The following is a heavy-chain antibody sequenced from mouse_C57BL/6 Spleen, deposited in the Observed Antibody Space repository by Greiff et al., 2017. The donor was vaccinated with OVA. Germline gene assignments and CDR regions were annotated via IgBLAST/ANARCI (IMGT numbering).Heavy chain of an antibody. Sequence: EVQLQQSGPELVKPGDSVKISCKASGYSFTGYFMNWVMQSHGKSLEWIGRINPYNGDTFYNQKFKGKATLTVDKSSSTAYMELRSLTSEDSAVYYCARGGLRRGAMDYWGQGTSVTVSS. V-gene: IGHV1-20*01. CDR2: INPYNGDT. J-gene: IGHJ4*01. D-gene: IGHD3-3*01. CDR3: ARGGLRRGAMDY. CDR1: GYSFTGYF.